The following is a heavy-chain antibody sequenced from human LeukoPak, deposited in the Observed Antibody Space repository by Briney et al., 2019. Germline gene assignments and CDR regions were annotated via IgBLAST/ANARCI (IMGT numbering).Heavy chain of an antibody. CDR1: GFTFSSYW. CDR3: ARVISSSSSNIFHYYHYYYMDV. CDR2: INSDGSST. D-gene: IGHD6-6*01. V-gene: IGHV3-74*01. Sequence: GGSLRLSCAASGFTFSSYWMHWVRQAPGKGLVWVSRINSDGSSTSYADSVKGRFTISRDNAKNTLYLQMNSLRAEDTAVYYCARVISSSSSNIFHYYHYYYMDVWGKGTTVTVSS. J-gene: IGHJ6*03.